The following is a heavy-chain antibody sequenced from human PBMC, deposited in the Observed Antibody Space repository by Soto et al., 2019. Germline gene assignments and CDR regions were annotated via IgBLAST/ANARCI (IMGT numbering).Heavy chain of an antibody. D-gene: IGHD2-2*01. CDR1: GFTFSDHY. V-gene: IGHV3-72*01. J-gene: IGHJ6*02. CDR2: TRNKANSYTT. CDR3: ARLVVVPAATAYYYYGMDV. Sequence: GGSLRLSCAASGFTFSDHYMDWVRQAPGKGLEWVGRTRNKANSYTTEYAASVKGRFTISRDDSKNSLYLQMNSLKTEDTAVYYCARLVVVPAATAYYYYGMDVWGQGTAVTVSS.